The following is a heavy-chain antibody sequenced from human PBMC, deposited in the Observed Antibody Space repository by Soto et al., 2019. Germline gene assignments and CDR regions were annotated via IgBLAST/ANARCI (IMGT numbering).Heavy chain of an antibody. CDR2: INHSGST. V-gene: IGHV4-34*01. J-gene: IGHJ4*02. CDR1: GGSFSGYY. CDR3: AREPYYDSSGYRGGRGYFDY. D-gene: IGHD3-22*01. Sequence: QVQLQQWGAGLLKPSETLSLTCAVYGGSFSGYYWSWIRQPPGKGLEWIGEINHSGSTNYNPSLKGQVTISVDASKNQFSLKLSSVTAADTAVYYCAREPYYDSSGYRGGRGYFDYWGQGTLVTVSS.